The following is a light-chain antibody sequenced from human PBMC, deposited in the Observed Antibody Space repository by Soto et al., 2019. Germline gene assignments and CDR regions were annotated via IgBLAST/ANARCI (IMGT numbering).Light chain of an antibody. CDR3: HQYGSSSWT. CDR1: QSVRSSY. Sequence: EIVLSQSPGTLSLSPGARAPLSGRASQSVRSSYLAWYQQKPGQAPRLLIYDASSRATGIPDRFSGSGSGTDFTLTISRLEPEEFAVYYCHQYGSSSWTVGQGTKVDIK. CDR2: DAS. V-gene: IGKV3-20*01. J-gene: IGKJ1*01.